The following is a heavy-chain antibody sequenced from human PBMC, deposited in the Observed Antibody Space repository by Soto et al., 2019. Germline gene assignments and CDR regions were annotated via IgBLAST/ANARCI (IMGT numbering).Heavy chain of an antibody. CDR1: GFSLSTSGVC. Sequence: QITLKESGPTLVKPTQTLTLTCTFSGFSLSTSGVCVGWILQPPVKALEWLALIYWDDDKRHSPSLKSRLTITKDTSKTQVVLTMTNMDPVDTATYYCAHRPSYCSGGSCYSGFDYWGQGTLVTVSS. CDR3: AHRPSYCSGGSCYSGFDY. V-gene: IGHV2-5*02. CDR2: IYWDDDK. J-gene: IGHJ4*02. D-gene: IGHD2-15*01.